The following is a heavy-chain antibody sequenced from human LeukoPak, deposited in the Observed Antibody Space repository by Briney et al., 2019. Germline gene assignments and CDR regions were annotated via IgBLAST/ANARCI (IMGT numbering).Heavy chain of an antibody. CDR2: ISYDGSNK. CDR3: AKGSSIVATILGY. Sequence: GGSLRLSCAASGFTFSSYGMHWVRQAPGKGLEWVAVISYDGSNKYYADSVKGRFTISRDNSENTLYLQMNSLRAEDTAVYYCAKGSSIVATILGYWGRGTLVTVSS. J-gene: IGHJ4*02. CDR1: GFTFSSYG. V-gene: IGHV3-30*18. D-gene: IGHD5-12*01.